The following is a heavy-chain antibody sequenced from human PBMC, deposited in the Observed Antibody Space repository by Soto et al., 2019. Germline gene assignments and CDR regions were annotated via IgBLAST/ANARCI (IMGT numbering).Heavy chain of an antibody. CDR2: INAGNGNT. D-gene: IGHD3-10*01. V-gene: IGHV1-3*01. CDR3: ARDLIAVRGVIRRIDY. J-gene: IGHJ4*02. CDR1: GYTFTSYA. Sequence: GASVKVSCKASGYTFTSYAMHWVRQAPGQRLERMGWINAGNGNTKYSQKFQGRVTITRDTSASTAYMELSSLRSEDTAVYYCARDLIAVRGVIRRIDYWGQGTLVTVSS.